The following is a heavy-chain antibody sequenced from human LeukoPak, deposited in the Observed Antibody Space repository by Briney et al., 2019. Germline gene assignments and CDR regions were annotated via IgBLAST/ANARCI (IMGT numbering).Heavy chain of an antibody. D-gene: IGHD3-10*01. J-gene: IGHJ1*01. CDR1: GGSISSYY. V-gene: IGHV4-59*01. Sequence: PSETLSLTCTVSGGSISSYYWSWIRQPPGKGLEWIGYIYDSGSTKNNPSLKSRVTISVDTSKNQFSLKLNSVTAADTAVYYCGRLNMVRGILSGFFQLWGQGTLVTVSS. CDR2: IYDSGST. CDR3: GRLNMVRGILSGFFQL.